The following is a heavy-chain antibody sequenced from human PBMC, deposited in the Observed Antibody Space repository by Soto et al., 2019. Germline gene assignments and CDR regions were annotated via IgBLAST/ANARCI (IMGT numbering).Heavy chain of an antibody. CDR2: ISYDGSNK. CDR3: AKDLYYPTAPRSRRYGMDV. V-gene: IGHV3-30*18. Sequence: QVQLVESGGGVVQPGRSLRLSCAASGFTFSSYGMHWVRQAPGKGLEWVAVISYDGSNKYYADSVKGRFTISRDNSKNTLYLQMNSLRAEDTAVYYCAKDLYYPTAPRSRRYGMDVWGQGTTVTVSS. D-gene: IGHD3-10*01. J-gene: IGHJ6*02. CDR1: GFTFSSYG.